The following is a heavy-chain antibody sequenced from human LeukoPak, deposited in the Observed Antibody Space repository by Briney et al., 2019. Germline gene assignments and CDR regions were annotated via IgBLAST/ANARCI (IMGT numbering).Heavy chain of an antibody. CDR1: GGSLSGYY. J-gene: IGHJ4*02. V-gene: IGHV4-4*07. CDR3: ARLLGGRTIYFDY. D-gene: IGHD2-15*01. CDR2: IYTSGST. Sequence: SETLSLTCAVSGGSLSGYYWSWIRQPAGKGLEWIGRIYTSGSTNYNPSLKSRVTMSVDTSKNQFSLKLSSVTAADTAVYYCARLLGGRTIYFDYWGQGTLVTVSS.